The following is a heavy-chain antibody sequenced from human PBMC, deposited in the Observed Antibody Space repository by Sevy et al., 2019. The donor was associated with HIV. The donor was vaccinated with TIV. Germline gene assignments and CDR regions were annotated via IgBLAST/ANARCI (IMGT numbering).Heavy chain of an antibody. Sequence: SETLSLTCTVSGGSITSLYWNWIRQPPGKGLEWIENIYYNGHITYNPSLKSRVTLSLDTSKNPFSLRLSSVTAADTAMYYCAGENAWGRGYSWGQGTLVTVSS. CDR2: IYYNGHI. J-gene: IGHJ4*02. D-gene: IGHD1-26*01. V-gene: IGHV4-59*08. CDR3: AGENAWGRGYS. CDR1: GGSITSLY.